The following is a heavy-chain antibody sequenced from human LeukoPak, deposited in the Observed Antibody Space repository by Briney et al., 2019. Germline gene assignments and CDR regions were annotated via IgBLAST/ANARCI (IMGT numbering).Heavy chain of an antibody. Sequence: PGGSLRLSCAASGFTFSSYGMHWVRQAPGKGLEWVAVISYDGSNKYYADSVKGRFTISRDNSKNTLYLQMNSLRAEDTAVYYCALGVRYGVAESLDYWGQGTLVTVSS. CDR3: ALGVRYGVAESLDY. D-gene: IGHD4-17*01. V-gene: IGHV3-30*03. CDR1: GFTFSSYG. J-gene: IGHJ4*02. CDR2: ISYDGSNK.